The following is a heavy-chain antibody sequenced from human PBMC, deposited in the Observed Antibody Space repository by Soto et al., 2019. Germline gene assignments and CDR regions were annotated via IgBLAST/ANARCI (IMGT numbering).Heavy chain of an antibody. Sequence: VKVSCXSSGDTFSSYAISWVRQAPGQGLEWMGGIIPMLGTPSYAQKFQDRVTITADKFTSTAYMELSGLRSEDTAVYYCAKEKSRYDRSGYYRPDYWGQGTLVTVSS. CDR1: GDTFSSYA. J-gene: IGHJ4*02. CDR2: IIPMLGTP. V-gene: IGHV1-69*10. CDR3: AKEKSRYDRSGYYRPDY. D-gene: IGHD3-22*01.